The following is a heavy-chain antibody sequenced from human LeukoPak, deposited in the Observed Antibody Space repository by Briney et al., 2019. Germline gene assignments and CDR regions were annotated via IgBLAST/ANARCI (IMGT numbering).Heavy chain of an antibody. Sequence: SETLSLTCAVYGGSFSGYYWSWIRQPPGKGLEWIGEINHSGSTNYNPSLKSRVTISVDTSKNQFSLKLSSVTAADTAVYYCARDHRRQYYDFWSGYYREWDYFDYWGQGTLVTVSS. V-gene: IGHV4-34*01. CDR3: ARDHRRQYYDFWSGYYREWDYFDY. CDR1: GGSFSGYY. CDR2: INHSGST. D-gene: IGHD3-3*01. J-gene: IGHJ4*02.